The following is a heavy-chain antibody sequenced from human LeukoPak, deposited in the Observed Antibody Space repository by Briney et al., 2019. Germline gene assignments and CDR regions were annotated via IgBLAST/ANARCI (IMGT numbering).Heavy chain of an antibody. Sequence: GRSLRLSCAASGFTFSSYAMHWVRQAPGKGLEWVAVISYDGSNKYYAGSVKGRFTISRDNSKNTLYLQMNSLRAEDTAVYYCKGGYGSGSYSNRYDYWGQGTLVTVSS. J-gene: IGHJ4*02. V-gene: IGHV3-30*04. CDR3: KGGYGSGSYSNRYDY. D-gene: IGHD3-10*01. CDR2: ISYDGSNK. CDR1: GFTFSSYA.